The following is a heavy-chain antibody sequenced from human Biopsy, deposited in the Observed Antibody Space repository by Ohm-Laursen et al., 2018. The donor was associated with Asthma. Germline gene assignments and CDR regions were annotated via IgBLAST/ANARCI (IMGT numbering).Heavy chain of an antibody. Sequence: TLSLTCTVSGDSIISGGCCWNWIRQHPGKGLEWIGYIHHSGISYFNPSLKSRVSFSRDTSKNQFSLRLSSVTAADTAMYYCARIPRRSGSYFVDYWGQGTLVTVSS. CDR1: GDSIISGGCC. D-gene: IGHD3-22*01. V-gene: IGHV4-31*03. CDR2: IHHSGIS. CDR3: ARIPRRSGSYFVDY. J-gene: IGHJ4*02.